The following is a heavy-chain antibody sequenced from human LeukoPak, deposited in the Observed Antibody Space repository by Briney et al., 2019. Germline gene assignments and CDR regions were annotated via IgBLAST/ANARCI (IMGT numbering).Heavy chain of an antibody. Sequence: PGGSLRLSCAASGFTVSSNYMSWVRQAPGKGLEWVANIKQDGSEKYYVDSVKGRFTISRDNAKNSLYLQMNSLRAEDTAVYYCAREGGFRYFDYWGQGTLVTVSS. CDR2: IKQDGSEK. J-gene: IGHJ4*02. CDR3: AREGGFRYFDY. V-gene: IGHV3-7*01. CDR1: GFTVSSNY. D-gene: IGHD3-16*01.